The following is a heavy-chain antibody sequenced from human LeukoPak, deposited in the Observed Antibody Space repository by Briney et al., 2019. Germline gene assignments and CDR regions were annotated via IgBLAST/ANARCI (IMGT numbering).Heavy chain of an antibody. D-gene: IGHD5-18*01. J-gene: IGHJ4*02. CDR1: GGSISSYH. CDR3: ARARSGYSYGYGTHYFDY. CDR2: IYYSGST. Sequence: SETLSLTCTVSGGSISSYHWSWIRQPPGKGLEWIGYIYYSGSTNYNPPLKSRVTISVDTSKNQFSLKLSSVTAADTAVYYCARARSGYSYGYGTHYFDYWGQGTLVTVSS. V-gene: IGHV4-59*01.